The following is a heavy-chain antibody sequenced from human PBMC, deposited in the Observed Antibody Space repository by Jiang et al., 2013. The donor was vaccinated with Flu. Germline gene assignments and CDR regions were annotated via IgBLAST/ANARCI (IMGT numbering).Heavy chain of an antibody. V-gene: IGHV5-51*01. CDR2: IYPGDSDT. J-gene: IGHJ3*02. Sequence: GAEVKKPGESLKISCKGSGYSFTSYWIGWVRQMPGKGLEWMGIIYPGDSDTRYSPSFQGQVTISADKSISTAYLQWSSLKASDTAMYYCARRGGPYCGGDCYWGDDAFDIWGQGTNGHRLF. CDR3: ARRGGPYCGGDCYWGDDAFDI. CDR1: GYSFTSYW. D-gene: IGHD2-21*02.